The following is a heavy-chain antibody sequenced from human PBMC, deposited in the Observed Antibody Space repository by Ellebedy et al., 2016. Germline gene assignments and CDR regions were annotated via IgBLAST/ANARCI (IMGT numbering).Heavy chain of an antibody. Sequence: GESLKISXVGSRFTFNTYAIHWVRQAPGKGLEWVAVISYDSKNTSYVDSVKGRFTISRDNSKRTVYLQMNSLKTEDSAVYFCTSPLGGLVTKSAYFDYWGPGTLVTVS. J-gene: IGHJ4*02. D-gene: IGHD3/OR15-3a*01. CDR3: TSPLGGLVTKSAYFDY. V-gene: IGHV3-30*03. CDR2: ISYDSKNT. CDR1: RFTFNTYA.